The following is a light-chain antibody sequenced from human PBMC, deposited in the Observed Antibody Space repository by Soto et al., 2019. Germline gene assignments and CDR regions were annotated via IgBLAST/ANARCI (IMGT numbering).Light chain of an antibody. Sequence: DIQMTQSPSSLSASVGDRFTITCQASQDISKYLNWYQQQLGKAPKLLIYAASNLETGVPSRFSGGGSGTDFTFTISSLQPEDFATYYCQQLGSFGQGTRLEIK. CDR1: QDISKY. CDR2: AAS. V-gene: IGKV1-33*01. J-gene: IGKJ5*01. CDR3: QQLGS.